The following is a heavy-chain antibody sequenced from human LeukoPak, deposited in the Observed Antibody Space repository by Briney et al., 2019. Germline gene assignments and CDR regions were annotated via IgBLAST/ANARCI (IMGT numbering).Heavy chain of an antibody. D-gene: IGHD3-22*01. J-gene: IGHJ4*02. CDR2: ISWNSGSI. V-gene: IGHV3-9*01. CDR3: AKDICYDSSGDFDY. Sequence: GGSLRLSCAPSGFTLDDYAIHCVPEAPGKGLEWGSGISWNSGSIRYADSLKGRFTISRDNAKNSLYLQMNCLRAEDTALYYCAKDICYDSSGDFDYWGQGTLVTVCS. CDR1: GFTLDDYA.